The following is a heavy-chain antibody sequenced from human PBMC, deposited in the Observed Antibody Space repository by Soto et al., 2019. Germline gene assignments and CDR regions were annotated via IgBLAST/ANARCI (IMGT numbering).Heavy chain of an antibody. V-gene: IGHV1-2*02. CDR1: GYTFTGYY. CDR2: INPNSGGT. Sequence: SVKVSCKASGYTFTGYYMHWVRQAPGQGLEWMGWINPNSGGTNYAQKFQGRVTMTRDTSISTAYMELSRLRSDDTAVYYCARDIANMIVVVITPYFDYWGQGTLVTVSS. D-gene: IGHD3-22*01. J-gene: IGHJ4*02. CDR3: ARDIANMIVVVITPYFDY.